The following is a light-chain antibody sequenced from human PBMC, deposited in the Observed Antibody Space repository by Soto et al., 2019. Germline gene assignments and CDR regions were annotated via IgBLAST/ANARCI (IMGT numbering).Light chain of an antibody. CDR1: SGDVGHYNY. CDR3: TSYTTSRIWV. J-gene: IGLJ3*02. Sequence: QSALTQPASVSGSPGQSITISCTGSSGDVGHYNYVSWYQQHPDKAPKLMIYEVSNRPSGVSNRFSGSKSGNTASLIISGLQAEDEADYYCTSYTTSRIWVFGGGTKLTVL. V-gene: IGLV2-14*01. CDR2: EVS.